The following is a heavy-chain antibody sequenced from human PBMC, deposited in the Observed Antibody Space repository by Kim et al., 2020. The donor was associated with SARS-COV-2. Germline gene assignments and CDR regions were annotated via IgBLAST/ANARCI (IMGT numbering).Heavy chain of an antibody. CDR1: GFTFSSYS. V-gene: IGHV3-21*01. CDR3: ARDGAAAGNFDY. D-gene: IGHD6-13*01. J-gene: IGHJ4*02. CDR2: ISSSSSYI. Sequence: GGSLRLSCAASGFTFSSYSMNWVRQAPGKGLEWVSSISSSSSYIYYADSVKGRFTISRDNAKNSLYLQMNSLRAEDTVVYYCARDGAAAGNFDYWGQGTLVTVSS.